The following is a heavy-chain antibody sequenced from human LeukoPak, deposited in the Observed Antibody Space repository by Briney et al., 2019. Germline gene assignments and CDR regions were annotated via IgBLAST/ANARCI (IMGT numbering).Heavy chain of an antibody. CDR1: GCTFSSYG. CDR2: ISYDGSNK. J-gene: IGHJ4*02. CDR3: AKVPYYCSSSSCPADDY. D-gene: IGHD2-2*01. V-gene: IGHV3-30*18. Sequence: GGSLRLSCAASGCTFSSYGMHWVRPAPAKGREWVAVISYDGSNKYYADSVKGGLTISRDNSKNTLYLQMNSLRAEDTAVYYCAKVPYYCSSSSCPADDYWGRGTLDTVSS.